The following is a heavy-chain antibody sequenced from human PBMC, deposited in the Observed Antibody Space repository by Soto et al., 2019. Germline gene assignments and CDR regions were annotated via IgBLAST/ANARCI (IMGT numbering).Heavy chain of an antibody. J-gene: IGHJ6*02. D-gene: IGHD5-12*01. CDR3: ARAPPAYEDSAYYNNGLDV. V-gene: IGHV4-59*03. CDR1: GGSIISYY. CDR2: TYYTGST. Sequence: QVQLQESGPGLLKASETLSLTCTVSGGSIISYYWNWIRQPPGKGMEWIGFTYYTGSTNYNTSLRRRVTSSVKTSKNQFSLSLNSVTAADTALYYCARAPPAYEDSAYYNNGLDVWGQGTTVTVAS.